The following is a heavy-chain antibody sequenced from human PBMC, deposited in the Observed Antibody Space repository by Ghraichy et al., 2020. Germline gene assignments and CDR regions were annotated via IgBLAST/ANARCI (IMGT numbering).Heavy chain of an antibody. CDR2: TSNDGSNK. CDR3: AKGSVRGYYYGMDV. CDR1: GFTFSSHG. J-gene: IGHJ6*02. V-gene: IGHV3-30*18. D-gene: IGHD1-26*01. Sequence: GESLNISCAASGFTFSSHGIHWVRQAPGKELEWVAVTSNDGSNKYYADSVKGRFTISSDNSKSTLYLQMNSLRAEDTAVYYCAKGSVRGYYYGMDVWGQGTTVIVSS.